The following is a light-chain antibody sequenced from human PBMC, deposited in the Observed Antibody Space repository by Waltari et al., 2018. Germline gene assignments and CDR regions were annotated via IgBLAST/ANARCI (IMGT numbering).Light chain of an antibody. CDR1: TNAVGASKF. CDR2: DVT. CDR3: CSFTATHTLL. V-gene: IGLV2-14*03. J-gene: IGLJ2*01. Sequence: QSALTQPASVSGSPGQSITISCTGTTNAVGASKFAPWYQQHPGRAPQLMIYDVTERPSGISYRFSGSKSANTASLTISGLLPEDEAIYYCCSFTATHTLLFGGGTTVTVL.